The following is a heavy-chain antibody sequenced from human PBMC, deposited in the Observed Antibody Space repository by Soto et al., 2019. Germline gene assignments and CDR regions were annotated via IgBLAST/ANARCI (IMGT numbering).Heavy chain of an antibody. V-gene: IGHV4-30-4*01. CDR1: GGSISSMDYY. CDR3: ARGTPLTTMTSFDC. CDR2: IYYSGST. J-gene: IGHJ4*02. Sequence: QVQLQESGPGLVKPSQTLSLTCTVSGGSISSMDYYWSWIRQPPGKGLEWIGYIYYSGSTFYNPSLKSRVIISVDTSKNQFSLKLSSVTAADTAVYYCARGTPLTTMTSFDCWGQGSLVTVSS. D-gene: IGHD4-4*01.